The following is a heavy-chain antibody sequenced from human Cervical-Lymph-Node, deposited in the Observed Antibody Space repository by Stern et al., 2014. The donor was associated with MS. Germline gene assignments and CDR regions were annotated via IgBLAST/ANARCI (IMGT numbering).Heavy chain of an antibody. CDR3: ARDRLLWFGYYYGMDV. J-gene: IGHJ6*02. V-gene: IGHV1-3*01. Sequence: QVQLVQSGAEVKKPGASVKVSCKASGYTFTSYAMHWVRQAPGQRLEWMGWINAGNGNTKYSQKFQGRVTITRDTSASTAYMELSSLRSEDAAVYYCARDRLLWFGYYYGMDVWGQGTTVTVSS. D-gene: IGHD3-10*01. CDR1: GYTFTSYA. CDR2: INAGNGNT.